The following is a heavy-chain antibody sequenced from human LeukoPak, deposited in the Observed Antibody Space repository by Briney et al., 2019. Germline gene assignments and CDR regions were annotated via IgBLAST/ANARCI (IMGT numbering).Heavy chain of an antibody. V-gene: IGHV3-53*01. Sequence: GGSLRLSCAASGFTVSSNYMSWVRQAPEKGLEWVSVIYSGGSTYYADSVKGRFTISRDNSKNTLYLQMNSLRAEDSALYYCARGGRGSAAVVAPRSFDIWGQGTMVTVSS. J-gene: IGHJ3*02. CDR2: IYSGGST. CDR3: ARGGRGSAAVVAPRSFDI. CDR1: GFTVSSNY. D-gene: IGHD3-22*01.